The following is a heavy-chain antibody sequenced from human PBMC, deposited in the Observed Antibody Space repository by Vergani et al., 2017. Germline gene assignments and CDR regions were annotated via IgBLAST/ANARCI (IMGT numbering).Heavy chain of an antibody. V-gene: IGHV3-30*02. J-gene: IGHJ4*02. D-gene: IGHD3-16*01. CDR3: AKDQEYDYVWGTDSGVDY. CDR2: IRSDGGSE. CDR1: GFIFNYYG. Sequence: QVHLVESGGGVVQPGGSLRLSCAASGFIFNYYGINWVRQAPGKGLEWVSFIRSDGGSEMYADSVRGRFTISRDNSKNTVYLQMNSLRAEDTAVYYCAKDQEYDYVWGTDSGVDYWGQGTLVTVSS.